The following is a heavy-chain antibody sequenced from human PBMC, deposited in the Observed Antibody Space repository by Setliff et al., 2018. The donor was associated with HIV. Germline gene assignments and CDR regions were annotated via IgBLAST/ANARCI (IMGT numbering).Heavy chain of an antibody. V-gene: IGHV4-39*01. CDR2: IYYSGST. CDR1: GDSISSSIYY. Sequence: PSETLSLTCIVSGDSISSSIYYWGWIRQPPGEGLEWIGSIYYSGSTYYNPSLQSRVTIPVDTSKNLFSLRLRSVTASDTAVYYCARQAIFGYYDSSGYLDYWGQGTLVTVSS. D-gene: IGHD3-22*01. CDR3: ARQAIFGYYDSSGYLDY. J-gene: IGHJ4*02.